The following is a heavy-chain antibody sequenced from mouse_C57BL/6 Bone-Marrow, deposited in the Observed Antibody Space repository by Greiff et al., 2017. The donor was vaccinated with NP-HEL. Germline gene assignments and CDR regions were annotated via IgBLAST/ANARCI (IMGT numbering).Heavy chain of an antibody. V-gene: IGHV1-85*01. CDR1: GYTFTSYD. CDR2: LYPRDGST. Sequence: VQVVESGPELVTPGASVKLSCKASGYTFTSYDINWVKQRPGQGLEWIGWLYPRDGSTKYNEKFKGKATLTVDTSSSTAYMELHSLTSEDSAVYFCAREGLDYWGQGTTLTVSS. CDR3: AREGLDY. J-gene: IGHJ2*01.